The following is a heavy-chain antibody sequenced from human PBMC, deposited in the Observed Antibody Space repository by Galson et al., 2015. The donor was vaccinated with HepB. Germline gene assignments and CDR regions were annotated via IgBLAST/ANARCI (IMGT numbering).Heavy chain of an antibody. J-gene: IGHJ5*02. Sequence: SVKVSCKASGYTFSRYSIAWVRQAPGQGLEWMGWINAYDSSTNYAQNLQGRVTMTTETSTTTAYMELRSLRSDDTAVYYCARGALVAVVTANLNNWFGPWGQGTLVTVSS. CDR2: INAYDSST. D-gene: IGHD2-15*01. V-gene: IGHV1-18*01. CDR3: ARGALVAVVTANLNNWFGP. CDR1: GYTFSRYS.